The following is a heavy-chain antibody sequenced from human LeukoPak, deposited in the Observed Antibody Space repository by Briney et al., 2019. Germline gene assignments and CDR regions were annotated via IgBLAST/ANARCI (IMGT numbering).Heavy chain of an antibody. Sequence: ASVKVSCKASGYTFTGYYMHWVRQAPGQGLEWMGWINPNSGGTNYAQKFQGRVTMTRDTSISTAYMELSRLRSDDTAVYYCAKDSTYYYDSSGSFDYWGQGTLVTVSS. V-gene: IGHV1-2*02. D-gene: IGHD3-22*01. CDR3: AKDSTYYYDSSGSFDY. CDR2: INPNSGGT. J-gene: IGHJ4*02. CDR1: GYTFTGYY.